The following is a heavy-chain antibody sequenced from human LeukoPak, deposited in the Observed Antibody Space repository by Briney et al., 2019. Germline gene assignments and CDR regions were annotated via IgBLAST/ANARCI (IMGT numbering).Heavy chain of an antibody. Sequence: SQTLSPTCAISGDSVSSNSAAWNWIRQSPSRGLEWLGRTYYRSKWYNGYAVSVNSRITINPDTSKNQLSLQLNSVTPEDTAVYYCARDVGAAPGTTPYFDYWGQGTLVTVSS. J-gene: IGHJ4*02. CDR1: GDSVSSNSAA. D-gene: IGHD6-13*01. V-gene: IGHV6-1*01. CDR2: TYYRSKWYN. CDR3: ARDVGAAPGTTPYFDY.